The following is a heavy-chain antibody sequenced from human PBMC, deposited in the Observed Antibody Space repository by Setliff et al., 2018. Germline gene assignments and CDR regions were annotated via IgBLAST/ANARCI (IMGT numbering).Heavy chain of an antibody. CDR3: VTAQGAEHFDY. Sequence: ASVKVSCKASGGTFSRYAISWVRQAPGQGLEWMGWMHPNSGNTGHAQKFQGRVTMTSNTAINTAYMELMRLTSEDTAVYYCVTAQGAEHFDYWGQGSLVTVSS. V-gene: IGHV1-8*01. D-gene: IGHD3-16*01. J-gene: IGHJ4*02. CDR2: MHPNSGNT. CDR1: GGTFSRYA.